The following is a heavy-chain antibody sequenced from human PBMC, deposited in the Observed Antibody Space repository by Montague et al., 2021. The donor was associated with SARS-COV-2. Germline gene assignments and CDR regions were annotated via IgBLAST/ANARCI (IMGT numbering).Heavy chain of an antibody. CDR1: GGSFSGYY. CDR3: ARVRAVPAAMRIFSLGRSYYGMDV. V-gene: IGHV4-34*01. J-gene: IGHJ6*02. Sequence: SETLSLTCAVYGGSFSGYYWSWIRQPPEKGLEWIGEINHSGSTNYNPSLKSRVTISVDTSKNQFSLKLSSVTAADTAVYYCARVRAVPAAMRIFSLGRSYYGMDVWGQGTTVTVSS. D-gene: IGHD2-2*01. CDR2: INHSGST.